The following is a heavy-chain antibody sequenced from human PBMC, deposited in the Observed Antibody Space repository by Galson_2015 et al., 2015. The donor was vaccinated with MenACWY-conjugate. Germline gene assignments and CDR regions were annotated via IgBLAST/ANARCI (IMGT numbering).Heavy chain of an antibody. CDR2: IYPGDSDT. Sequence: QSGAEVKKPGESLKISCKGSGYSFTSYWIGWVRQMPGKGLEWMGIIYPGDSDTRYSPSFQGQVTISADKSISTAYLQWSSLKASDTAMYYCAASRGTTYSSSWYLAYWGQGTLVTVSS. D-gene: IGHD6-13*01. V-gene: IGHV5-51*01. J-gene: IGHJ4*02. CDR1: GYSFTSYW. CDR3: AASRGTTYSSSWYLAY.